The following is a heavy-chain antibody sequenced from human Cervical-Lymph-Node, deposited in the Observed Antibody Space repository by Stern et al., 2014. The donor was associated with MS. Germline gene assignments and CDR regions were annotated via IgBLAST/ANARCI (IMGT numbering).Heavy chain of an antibody. CDR2: ISPLFGTT. J-gene: IGHJ4*02. Sequence: QVQLVQSGAEVKKPGASMKVSCKASGSTFSNFGIIWVRQAPGQGLELLGWISPLFGTTNYVQKFQGRVNMNADEYTSNAYMRLDSLRSEDTAVFYCARHQGGIAANWGQGTLVTVSS. CDR1: GSTFSNFG. CDR3: ARHQGGIAAN. D-gene: IGHD6-13*01. V-gene: IGHV1-69*01.